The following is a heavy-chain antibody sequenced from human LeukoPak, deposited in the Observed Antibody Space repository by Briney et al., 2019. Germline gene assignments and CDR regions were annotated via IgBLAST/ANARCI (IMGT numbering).Heavy chain of an antibody. D-gene: IGHD2/OR15-2a*01. CDR1: GFTFSDYA. J-gene: IGHJ4*02. Sequence: GVSLRLFCAASGFTFSDYAMIWLRYAPGEGLEWVSSISDNAGAIHYADSVKGRFTISRDNSKNTLYLQMNSLRAEDTAVYYCAKVTLSNSWDMHFDYWGQGTLVTVSS. V-gene: IGHV3-23*01. CDR2: ISDNAGAI. CDR3: AKVTLSNSWDMHFDY.